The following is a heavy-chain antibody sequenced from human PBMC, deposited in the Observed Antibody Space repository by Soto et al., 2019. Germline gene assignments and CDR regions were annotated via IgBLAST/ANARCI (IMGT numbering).Heavy chain of an antibody. V-gene: IGHV3-23*01. D-gene: IGHD4-17*01. CDR2: ISGSGGST. CDR3: AKDLGYGDYFFDY. J-gene: IGHJ4*02. Sequence: EVQLLESGGGLVQPGGSLRLSCAASGFTFSSYAMSWVRQAPGKGLEWVSAISGSGGSTYYADSVKGRFTISRDNSKNTLYLQMNSLRAEDTAVYYCAKDLGYGDYFFDYWGQRTLVTVSS. CDR1: GFTFSSYA.